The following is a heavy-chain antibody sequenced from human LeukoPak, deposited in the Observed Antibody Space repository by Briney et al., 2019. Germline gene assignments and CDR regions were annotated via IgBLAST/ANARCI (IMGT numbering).Heavy chain of an antibody. CDR3: ASARCSGDTCYPFSFDY. CDR1: GGSVSSGSYY. CDR2: IYYSGST. Sequence: SETLSLTCTVSGGSVSSGSYYWSWIRQPPGKGLEWIGYIYYSGSTNYNPSLKSRVTISVDTSKNQFSLKLSSVTAADTAVYYCASARCSGDTCYPFSFDYWGQGTLVTVSS. J-gene: IGHJ4*02. V-gene: IGHV4-61*01. D-gene: IGHD2-15*01.